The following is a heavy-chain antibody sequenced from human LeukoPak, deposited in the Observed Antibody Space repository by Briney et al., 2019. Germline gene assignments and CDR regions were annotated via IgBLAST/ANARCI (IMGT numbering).Heavy chain of an antibody. Sequence: ASVKVSCKASGYTFTGYYMHWVRQAPGQGLEWMGRINPNSGGTNYAQKFQGRVTMTRDTSISTAYMELSRLRSDDTAVYYCAREFSERATTPPDYGGQGTLVTVSS. J-gene: IGHJ4*02. D-gene: IGHD5-24*01. V-gene: IGHV1-2*06. CDR3: AREFSERATTPPDY. CDR2: INPNSGGT. CDR1: GYTFTGYY.